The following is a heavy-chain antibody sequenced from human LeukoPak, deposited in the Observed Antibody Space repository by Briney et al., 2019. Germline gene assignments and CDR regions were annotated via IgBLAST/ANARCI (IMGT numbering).Heavy chain of an antibody. J-gene: IGHJ4*02. CDR2: IYYSGST. Sequence: SETLSLTCTVSGGSISSSSYYWGWIRQPPGKGLEWIGSIYYSGSTYYNPSLKSRVTISVDTSKNQFSLKLSSVTAADTAVYYCARRTYDSSGYYYLDYWGQGTLVTVSS. D-gene: IGHD3-22*01. CDR1: GGSISSSSYY. CDR3: ARRTYDSSGYYYLDY. V-gene: IGHV4-39*07.